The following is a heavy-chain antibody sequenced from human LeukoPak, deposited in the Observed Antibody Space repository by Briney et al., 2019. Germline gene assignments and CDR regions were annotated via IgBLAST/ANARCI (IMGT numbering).Heavy chain of an antibody. CDR1: GGSISSYY. CDR2: IYYSGST. J-gene: IGHJ1*01. V-gene: IGHV4-59*01. CDR3: ARGTRVYGDYEG. D-gene: IGHD4-17*01. Sequence: SETLSLTCTVSGGSISSYYWSWIRQPPGKGLEWIGYIYYSGSTNYNPSLKSRVTISVDTSKNQFSLKLSSVTAADTAVHYCARGTRVYGDYEGWGQGTLVTVSS.